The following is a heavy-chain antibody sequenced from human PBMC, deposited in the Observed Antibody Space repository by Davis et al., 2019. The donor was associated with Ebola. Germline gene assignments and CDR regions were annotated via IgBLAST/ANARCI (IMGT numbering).Heavy chain of an antibody. CDR1: GFIVSDKY. Sequence: PGGSLRLSCAASGFIVSDKYMSWVRQAPGKGLEWVSVIRVSHGSTFHADSVKGRFTISRDNSRNTLSLDMNSLRVEDTALYYCVRDRGLGYGDDAYLFDHWGRGALVTVSS. CDR3: VRDRGLGYGDDAYLFDH. V-gene: IGHV3-66*01. J-gene: IGHJ4*02. D-gene: IGHD4-17*01. CDR2: IRVSHGST.